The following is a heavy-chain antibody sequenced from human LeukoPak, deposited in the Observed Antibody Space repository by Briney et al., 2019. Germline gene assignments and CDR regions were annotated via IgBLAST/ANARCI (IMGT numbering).Heavy chain of an antibody. V-gene: IGHV4-61*01. Sequence: TASETLSLTCTVSDGSVSSGSYYWSWIRQPPGKGLEWIGYIFDSGSTNYNPSLKSRVTISVDTSKNQISLKLNSVTAADTAVYYCARGRGYFGYWGQGTLVTVSS. CDR2: IFDSGST. CDR3: ARGRGYFGY. CDR1: DGSVSSGSYY. J-gene: IGHJ4*02.